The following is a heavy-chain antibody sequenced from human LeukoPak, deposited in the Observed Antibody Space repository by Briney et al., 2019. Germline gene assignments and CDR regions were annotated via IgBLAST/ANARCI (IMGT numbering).Heavy chain of an antibody. CDR3: AREGAPYYDSSGYYYAFDY. D-gene: IGHD3-22*01. CDR1: GFTFSNYG. V-gene: IGHV3-33*01. J-gene: IGHJ4*02. Sequence: GGSLRLSYAASGFTFSNYGMHWVRQAPGKGLEWVAVIWYDGSNKYYADSVKGRFTISRDNSKNTLYLQMNSLRAEDTAVYYCAREGAPYYDSSGYYYAFDYWGQGTLVTVSS. CDR2: IWYDGSNK.